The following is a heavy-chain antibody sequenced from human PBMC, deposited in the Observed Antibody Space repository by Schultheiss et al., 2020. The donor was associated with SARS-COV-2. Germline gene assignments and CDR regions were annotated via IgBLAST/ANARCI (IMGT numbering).Heavy chain of an antibody. D-gene: IGHD3-3*01. J-gene: IGHJ6*02. CDR3: ARGAGRQVLLEYHYYGMGV. V-gene: IGHV4-30-4*01. Sequence: SETLSLTCTVSGGSISSGNYYWSWIRQAPGKGLEWIGYIYYSGSTCYSPSLKSRVTMSLDSSKNQLSLRLTSVTAADTAVYFCARGAGRQVLLEYHYYGMGVWGQGTTVTVSS. CDR2: IYYSGST. CDR1: GGSISSGNYY.